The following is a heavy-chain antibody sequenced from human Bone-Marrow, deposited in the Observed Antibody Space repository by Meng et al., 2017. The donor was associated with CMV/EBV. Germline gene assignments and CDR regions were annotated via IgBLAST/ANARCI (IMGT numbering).Heavy chain of an antibody. V-gene: IGHV1-69*05. CDR1: GGTFSSYA. J-gene: IGHJ6*02. CDR2: IIPIFGTA. D-gene: IGHD2-2*01. Sequence: SVKVSCKASGGTFSSYAISWVRQAPGQGLEWMGGIIPIFGTANYAQKFQGRVTITTDESTSTAYMGLSSLRSEDTAVYYCARWIPYCSSTGCPRELYYYYYYGMDVWGQGTTVTVSS. CDR3: ARWIPYCSSTGCPRELYYYYYYGMDV.